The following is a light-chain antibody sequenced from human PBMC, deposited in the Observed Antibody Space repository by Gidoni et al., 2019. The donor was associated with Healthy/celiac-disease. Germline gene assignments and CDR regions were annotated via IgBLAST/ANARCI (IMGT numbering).Light chain of an antibody. CDR2: KAS. V-gene: IGKV1-5*03. J-gene: IGKJ2*04. CDR1: QRISSW. CDR3: QQYNSYSCS. Sequence: DIQLTQSPSTLSASVGARVTITCRASQRISSWLAWYQQKPGKAPKLLIYKASSLESGVPSRFSGSGSGTEFTLTISRLQTDDFATYYCQQYNSYSCSFGQXTKLEIK.